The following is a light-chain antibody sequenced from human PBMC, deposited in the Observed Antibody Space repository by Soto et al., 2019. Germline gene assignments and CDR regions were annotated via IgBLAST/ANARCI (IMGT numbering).Light chain of an antibody. CDR3: QQDNIYYP. V-gene: IGKV1-5*03. J-gene: IGKJ2*01. CDR2: KAS. Sequence: DIQMTQSPSTLSASVGDRVTITCRASQSISSWLAWYQRKPGKAPKLLIYKASSLESGVPSRFSGSGSGKKFTLTISSRQPDDFATYNSQQDNIYYPFGQGTKLETK. CDR1: QSISSW.